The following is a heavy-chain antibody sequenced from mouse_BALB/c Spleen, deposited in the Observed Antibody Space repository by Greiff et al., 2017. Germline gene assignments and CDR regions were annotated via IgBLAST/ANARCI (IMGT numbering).Heavy chain of an antibody. CDR1: GYSITSDYA. V-gene: IGHV3-2*02. D-gene: IGHD2-3*01. CDR3: ARFGYFFDY. Sequence: EVKLVESGPGLVKPSQSLSLTCTVTGYSITSDYAWNWIRQFPGNKLEWMGYISYSGSTSYNPSLKSRISITRDTSKNQFFLQLNSVTTEDTATYYCARFGYFFDYWGQGTTLTVSS. J-gene: IGHJ2*01. CDR2: ISYSGST.